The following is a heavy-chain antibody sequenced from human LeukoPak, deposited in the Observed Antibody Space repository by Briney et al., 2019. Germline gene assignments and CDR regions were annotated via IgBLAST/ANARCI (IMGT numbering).Heavy chain of an antibody. V-gene: IGHV3-21*01. CDR1: GFTFSSYS. CDR2: ISSSSSYI. Sequence: GGSLRLSCAASGFTFSSYSMNWVRQAPGKGLEWVSSISSSSSYIYYADSVKGRFTISRDNAKSSLYLQMNSLRAEDTAVYYCARVGVRYSSGGTFDYWGQATLVTVSS. J-gene: IGHJ4*02. D-gene: IGHD6-19*01. CDR3: ARVGVRYSSGGTFDY.